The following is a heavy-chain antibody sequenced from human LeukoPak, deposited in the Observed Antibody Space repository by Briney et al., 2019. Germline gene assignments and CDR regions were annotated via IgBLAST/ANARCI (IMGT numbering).Heavy chain of an antibody. Sequence: PGGSLRLSCAASGFTFSNYWMHWVRQAPGKGLVWVSRVNSDGTGTTYADSVEGRFTISRDNAKNTLYLEMNSQRAEDTAIYYCIRTLIVATSPYMDVWGKGTTVTVSS. CDR2: VNSDGTGT. CDR3: IRTLIVATSPYMDV. V-gene: IGHV3-74*01. D-gene: IGHD5-12*01. CDR1: GFTFSNYW. J-gene: IGHJ6*03.